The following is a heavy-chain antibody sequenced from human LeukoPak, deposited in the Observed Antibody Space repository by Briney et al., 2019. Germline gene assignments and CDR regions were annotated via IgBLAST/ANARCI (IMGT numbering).Heavy chain of an antibody. CDR1: GYTFTGYY. CDR2: INPSGGST. CDR3: ARDREDGWYDYYGMDV. J-gene: IGHJ6*02. Sequence: GASVKVSCKASGYTFTGYYMHWVRQAPGQGLEWMGIINPSGGSTSYAQKFQGRVTMTRDTSTSTVYMELSSLRSEDTAVYYCARDREDGWYDYYGMDVWGQGTTVTVSS. V-gene: IGHV1-46*01. D-gene: IGHD6-19*01.